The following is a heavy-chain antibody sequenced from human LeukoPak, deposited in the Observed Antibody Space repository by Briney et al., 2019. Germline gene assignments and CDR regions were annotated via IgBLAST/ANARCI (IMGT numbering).Heavy chain of an antibody. J-gene: IGHJ4*02. CDR2: ITATSSST. D-gene: IGHD5-18*01. CDR1: GFTFSSYG. Sequence: PGGSLRLSCAASGFTFSSYGMSWVRQAPGKGLEWVSAITATSSSTHDADSVKGRFTISRDNSKNTLYLQMNSLRAEDTAVYYCASSYSYGYAGFWGQGTLVTVSS. CDR3: ASSYSYGYAGF. V-gene: IGHV3-23*01.